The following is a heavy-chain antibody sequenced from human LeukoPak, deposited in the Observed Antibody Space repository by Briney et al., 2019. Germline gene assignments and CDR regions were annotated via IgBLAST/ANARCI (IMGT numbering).Heavy chain of an antibody. CDR3: AKARIAARRALRAGGWFDP. J-gene: IGHJ5*02. CDR2: ISSSSSTI. CDR1: GFTFSSYS. Sequence: QPGGSLRLSCAASGFTFSSYSMNWVRQAPGKGLEWVSYISSSSSTIYYADSVKGRFTISRDNAKNSLYLQMNSLRAEDTAVYYCAKARIAARRALRAGGWFDPWGQGTLVTVSS. D-gene: IGHD6-6*01. V-gene: IGHV3-48*04.